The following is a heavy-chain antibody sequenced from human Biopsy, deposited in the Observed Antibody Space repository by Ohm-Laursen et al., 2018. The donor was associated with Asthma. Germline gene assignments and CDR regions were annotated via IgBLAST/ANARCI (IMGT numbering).Heavy chain of an antibody. Sequence: SLRLSCAASGFAVSRDYMFWVRQAPGKGLEWVSVIYSGGGTYYADSVQGRVTISRDNSKNTLDLQMNSLREEDTAVYYCVRDGTDDAFDIWGQGTVVSVSS. J-gene: IGHJ3*02. V-gene: IGHV3-66*01. CDR3: VRDGTDDAFDI. CDR1: GFAVSRDY. D-gene: IGHD1-1*01. CDR2: IYSGGGT.